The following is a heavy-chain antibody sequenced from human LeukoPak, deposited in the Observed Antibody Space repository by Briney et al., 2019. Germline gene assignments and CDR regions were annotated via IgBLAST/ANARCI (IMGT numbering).Heavy chain of an antibody. CDR1: GYRFTSQW. J-gene: IGHJ5*02. Sequence: GESLKISCKGSGYRFTSQWIGWVRQMPGKGLEWMGIIYPGDSDTRYSPSFQGQVTTSADKSISTAYLQWSSLKASDTAMYYCARLPAGPYNWFDPWGQGTLVTVSS. CDR3: ARLPAGPYNWFDP. V-gene: IGHV5-51*01. CDR2: IYPGDSDT.